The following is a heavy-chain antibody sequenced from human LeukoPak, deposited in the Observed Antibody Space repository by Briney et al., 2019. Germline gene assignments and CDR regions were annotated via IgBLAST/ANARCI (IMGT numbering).Heavy chain of an antibody. CDR1: GGTFSSYA. CDR3: AREGDSSGMFDY. V-gene: IGHV1-69*13. D-gene: IGHD3-22*01. Sequence: SVKVSFKASGGTFSSYAISWVRQAPGQGLEWMGGIIPIFGTANYAQKFQGRVTITADESTSTAYMELSSLRSEDTAVYYCAREGDSSGMFDYWGQGTLVTVSS. CDR2: IIPIFGTA. J-gene: IGHJ4*02.